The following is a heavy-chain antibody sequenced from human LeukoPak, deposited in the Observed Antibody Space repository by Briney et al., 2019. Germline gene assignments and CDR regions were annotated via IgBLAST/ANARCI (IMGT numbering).Heavy chain of an antibody. J-gene: IGHJ1*01. V-gene: IGHV4-59*10. CDR3: ARAEVTSEYFQH. D-gene: IGHD2-21*02. Sequence: SETLSLTCAVYGGSFSGYYWSWIRQPAGKGLEWIGRIYTSGSTNYNPSLKSRVTISVDTSKNQFSLKLSSVTAAVTAVYYCARAEVTSEYFQHWGQGTLVTVSS. CDR2: IYTSGST. CDR1: GGSFSGYY.